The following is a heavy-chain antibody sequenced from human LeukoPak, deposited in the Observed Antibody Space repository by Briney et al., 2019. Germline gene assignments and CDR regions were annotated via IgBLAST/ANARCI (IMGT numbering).Heavy chain of an antibody. CDR1: GFTFSSYG. CDR2: IRYDGSNK. J-gene: IGHJ6*03. CDR3: AKDRVSMVRGVYYYYYYMDV. Sequence: AGGSLRLSCAASGFTFSSYGMHWVRQAPGKGLEWVTFIRYDGSNKYYADSVKGRFTISRDNSKNTLYLQMNSLRPEDTAVYYCAKDRVSMVRGVYYYYYYMDVWGKGTTVTVSS. D-gene: IGHD3-10*01. V-gene: IGHV3-30*02.